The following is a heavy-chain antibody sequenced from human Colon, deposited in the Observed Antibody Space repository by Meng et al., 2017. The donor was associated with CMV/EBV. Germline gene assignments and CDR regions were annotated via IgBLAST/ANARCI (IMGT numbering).Heavy chain of an antibody. CDR3: ATFIVAVP. CDR2: INPDGSEQ. V-gene: IGHV3-7*01. J-gene: IGHJ4*02. CDR1: GFNVRNYN. D-gene: IGHD5-12*01. Sequence: GGSLRLSCVGSGFNVRNYNMNWVRQAPGKGLEWVANINPDGSEQYYVDSVKGRFTISRDYGKNTLYLEMSNLRTEDTAVYHCATFIVAVPWGQGTLVTVSS.